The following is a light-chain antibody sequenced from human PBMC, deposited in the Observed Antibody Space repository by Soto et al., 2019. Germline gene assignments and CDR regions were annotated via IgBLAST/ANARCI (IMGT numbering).Light chain of an antibody. CDR2: GAS. J-gene: IGKJ3*01. CDR3: QHYGNSPFT. V-gene: IGKV3-20*01. Sequence: ENLLTQSPGTQSLSPGERATLSCRASQSVNSRYLAWYQQKPGQAPRLFIYGASNRATGIPDRFSGSGSGTDFTLTISRLEPEDFAVYYCQHYGNSPFTFGPGTKVEIK. CDR1: QSVNSRY.